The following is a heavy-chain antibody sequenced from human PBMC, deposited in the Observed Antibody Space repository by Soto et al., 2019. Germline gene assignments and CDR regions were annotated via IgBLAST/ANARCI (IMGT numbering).Heavy chain of an antibody. D-gene: IGHD1-7*01. CDR1: GFTFSSYG. CDR2: SSATGAGT. V-gene: IGHV3-23*01. Sequence: GWSLRLSCAASGFTFSSYGMTWVRQAPGKGLEWVSFSSATGAGTYYADSVKGRFTISRDNSKNTLYLQMTSLGADDTAVYYCAKDRRAGGNYGFYSDFWGQGALVTVS. CDR3: AKDRRAGGNYGFYSDF. J-gene: IGHJ4*02.